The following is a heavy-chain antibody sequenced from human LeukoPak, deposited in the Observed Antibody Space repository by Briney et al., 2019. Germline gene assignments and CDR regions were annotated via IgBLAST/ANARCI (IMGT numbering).Heavy chain of an antibody. J-gene: IGHJ4*02. D-gene: IGHD2-15*01. CDR2: ISGSGGST. Sequence: GGSLRLSCAASGFTFSNAWMSCVRQAPGKGLEWVSAISGSGGSTYYADSVKGRFTISRDNSKNTLYLQMNSLRAEDTAVYYCAKVMEDIVVVVAAEFDYWGQGTLVTVSS. CDR1: GFTFSNAW. V-gene: IGHV3-23*01. CDR3: AKVMEDIVVVVAAEFDY.